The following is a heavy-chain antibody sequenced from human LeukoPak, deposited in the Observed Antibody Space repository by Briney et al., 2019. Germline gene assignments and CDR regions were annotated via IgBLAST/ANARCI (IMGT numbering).Heavy chain of an antibody. V-gene: IGHV3-23*01. CDR2: ISSSGSNT. D-gene: IGHD3-3*01. CDR1: GFRFSSYA. J-gene: IGHJ6*03. Sequence: GGSLRLSCAASGFRFSSYAMSWVRQAPGKGLEWVSAISSSGSNTNYANSVKGRFIISRDNSKNTLYLQMNSLRAEGTAIYYCAKALTDELMSRSHYDFWSGFHPSGTVYYYMDVWGKGTTVTVSS. CDR3: AKALTDELMSRSHYDFWSGFHPSGTVYYYMDV.